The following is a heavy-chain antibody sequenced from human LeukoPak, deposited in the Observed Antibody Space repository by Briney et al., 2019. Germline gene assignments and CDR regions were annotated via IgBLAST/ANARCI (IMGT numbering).Heavy chain of an antibody. D-gene: IGHD6-19*01. CDR1: GGSISSWY. CDR3: ARETKLMGYSSGLGFNY. V-gene: IGHV4-59*01. CDR2: IYDSGNT. Sequence: SETLSLTCTVSGGSISSWYWSWIRQPPGKGLEWIGYIYDSGNTNYNPSLKTRVTISVDTSKNQLSLNLSSVTAADTAVYYCARETKLMGYSSGLGFNYWGQGTLVTVSS. J-gene: IGHJ4*02.